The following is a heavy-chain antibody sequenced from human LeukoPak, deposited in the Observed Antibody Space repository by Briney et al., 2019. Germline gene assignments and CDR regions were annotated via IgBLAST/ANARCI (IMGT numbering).Heavy chain of an antibody. CDR2: ISYDGSNK. CDR1: GFTFSSYA. Sequence: PGRSLRLSCAASGFTFSSYAMHWVRQAPAKGLEWVAVISYDGSNKYYADSVKGRFTISRDNSKNTLYLQMNSLRAEDTAVYYCARDTGSYVGFDYWGQGTLVTVSS. J-gene: IGHJ4*02. V-gene: IGHV3-30*04. D-gene: IGHD1-26*01. CDR3: ARDTGSYVGFDY.